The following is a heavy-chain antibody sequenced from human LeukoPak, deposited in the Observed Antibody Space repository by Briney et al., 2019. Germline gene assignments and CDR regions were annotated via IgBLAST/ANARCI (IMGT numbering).Heavy chain of an antibody. D-gene: IGHD2-2*01. CDR1: GFTFSSYW. Sequence: PGGSLRLSCAASGFTFSSYWMSWVRQAPGEGLEWVANIKQDGGEKYYVDSVKGRFTISRDNAMNSLYLQMNSLRAEDTAVYYCARDDCSSISCYHNWFDPWGQGTLVTVSS. J-gene: IGHJ5*02. V-gene: IGHV3-7*01. CDR3: ARDDCSSISCYHNWFDP. CDR2: IKQDGGEK.